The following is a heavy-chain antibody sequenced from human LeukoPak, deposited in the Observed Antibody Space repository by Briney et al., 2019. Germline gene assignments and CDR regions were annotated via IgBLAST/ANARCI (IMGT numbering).Heavy chain of an antibody. V-gene: IGHV4-4*02. CDR1: GGSITTTNW. CDR3: TRESGAFSPFGY. Sequence: SGTLSLTCAVSGGSITTTNWWSWVRQPPGKGLEWIGEVHLNGATNYNPSLESRFSMSIDKSNNHLSLEVTSVTAADTAIYYCTRESGAFSPFGYWGQGTLVIVPP. CDR2: VHLNGAT. D-gene: IGHD1-26*01. J-gene: IGHJ4*02.